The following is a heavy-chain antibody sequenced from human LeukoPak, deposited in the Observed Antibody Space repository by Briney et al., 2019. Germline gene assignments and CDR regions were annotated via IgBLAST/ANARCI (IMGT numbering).Heavy chain of an antibody. CDR2: ISISGSTT. CDR3: AKDFLTGYYSYYGIDV. J-gene: IGHJ6*04. CDR1: RFTFSNYA. D-gene: IGHD3-9*01. Sequence: GGSLRLSCAASRFTFSNYAMSWVRQAPHKGLEWVSAISISGSTTYYADSVKGRSTISRDNSKNTLDLQMNSLRADNTAVYYCAKDFLTGYYSYYGIDVWGKGTTVSVSS. V-gene: IGHV3-23*01.